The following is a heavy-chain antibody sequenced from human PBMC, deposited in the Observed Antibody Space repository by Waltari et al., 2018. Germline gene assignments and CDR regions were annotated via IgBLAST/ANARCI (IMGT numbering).Heavy chain of an antibody. CDR1: GFTFSSYT. D-gene: IGHD1-26*01. CDR2: ISGSGGST. Sequence: EVQLLESGGGLVQPGGSLRLYCAASGFTFSSYTMSWVRRAPGKGLEWVSAISGSGGSTYYADSVKGRFTLSRDNSKNTLYLQMNSLRADDTAVYYCAKDDFSQWELHTNWGQGTLVTVSS. J-gene: IGHJ4*02. V-gene: IGHV3-23*01. CDR3: AKDDFSQWELHTN.